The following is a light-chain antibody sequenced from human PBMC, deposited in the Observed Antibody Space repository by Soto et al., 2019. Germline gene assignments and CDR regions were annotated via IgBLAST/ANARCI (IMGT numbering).Light chain of an antibody. Sequence: EIVLTQSPGTLSLSPGERATLSCRASQSVSSNFLAWYQHKPGQAPRLLIYGASSRATGIPDRFSDSGSGTDFTLTISRLEPEDFAVFYCQQYGDSLFTFGPGTKVDIK. CDR1: QSVSSNF. CDR3: QQYGDSLFT. CDR2: GAS. J-gene: IGKJ3*01. V-gene: IGKV3-20*01.